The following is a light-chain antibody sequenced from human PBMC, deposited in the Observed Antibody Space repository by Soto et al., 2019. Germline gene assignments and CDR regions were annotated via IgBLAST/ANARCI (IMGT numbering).Light chain of an antibody. CDR2: DAS. V-gene: IGKV3-11*01. CDR1: QSVSRN. CDR3: QQRSNWAT. Sequence: EFVLTQSPGTLSLSPWERATLSCMGSQSVSRNLAWYQQKPGQAPRLLIYDASNRATGIPARFSGSGSVTDFTLTISSLEPEDFAVYYCQQRSNWATFGPGTKVDIK. J-gene: IGKJ3*01.